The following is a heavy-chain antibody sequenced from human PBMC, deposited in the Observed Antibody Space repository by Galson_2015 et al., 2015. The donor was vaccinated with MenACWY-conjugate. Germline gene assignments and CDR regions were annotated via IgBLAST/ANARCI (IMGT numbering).Heavy chain of an antibody. Sequence: CAISGDSVSSNSGAWNWIRQSPSRGLEWLGRTYYRSKWINDYAVSVEGRITINPDTSKNQFSLQLNSVTPEDTAVYYCASGTAAAGFRAWGQGALVTVSS. D-gene: IGHD6-13*01. J-gene: IGHJ5*02. V-gene: IGHV6-1*01. CDR1: GDSVSSNSGA. CDR3: ASGTAAAGFRA. CDR2: TYYRSKWIN.